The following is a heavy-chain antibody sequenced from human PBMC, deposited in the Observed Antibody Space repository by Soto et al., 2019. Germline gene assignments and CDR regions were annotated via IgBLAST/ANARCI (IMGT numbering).Heavy chain of an antibody. CDR3: ARNAIVATILLPGNYYYYYMDV. D-gene: IGHD5-12*01. V-gene: IGHV4-34*01. CDR2: INHSGST. CDR1: GGSFSGYY. Sequence: SETLSLTCAVYGGSFSGYYWSWIRQPPGKGLEWIGEINHSGSTNYNPSLKSRVTISVDTSKNQFSLKLSSVTAADTAVYYCARNAIVATILLPGNYYYYYMDVWGKGTTVTVSS. J-gene: IGHJ6*03.